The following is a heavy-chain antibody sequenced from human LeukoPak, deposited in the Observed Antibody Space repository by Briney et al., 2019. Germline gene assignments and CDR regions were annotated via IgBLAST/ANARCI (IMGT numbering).Heavy chain of an antibody. J-gene: IGHJ6*02. D-gene: IGHD3-3*02. CDR1: GYSFITYW. Sequence: GESLKISCKGSGYSFITYWIGWVRQVPGKGLEWMGIIYPGDSDTKYSPSFQGQVTISADKSISTAYLQWSSLRASDTAMYYCAKTISIDYYYGMDGGGQRTTVTVSS. CDR3: AKTISIDYYYGMDG. V-gene: IGHV5-51*01. CDR2: IYPGDSDT.